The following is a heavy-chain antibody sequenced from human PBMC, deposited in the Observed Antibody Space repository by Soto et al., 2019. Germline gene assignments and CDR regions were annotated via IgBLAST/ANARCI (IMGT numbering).Heavy chain of an antibody. D-gene: IGHD3-3*01. J-gene: IGHJ4*02. CDR3: ARDAYDVPFDY. CDR2: IYYTGRT. V-gene: IGHV4-59*01. Sequence: QVQLQESGPGLVKPSETLSLTCIVSGGSIRSYYWSWIRQPPGKGLEWIGYIYYTGRTKYNPSFKSRVTISIDTSKNQCSLNLSSVTAADTAVYYCARDAYDVPFDYWGQGTLVTVSS. CDR1: GGSIRSYY.